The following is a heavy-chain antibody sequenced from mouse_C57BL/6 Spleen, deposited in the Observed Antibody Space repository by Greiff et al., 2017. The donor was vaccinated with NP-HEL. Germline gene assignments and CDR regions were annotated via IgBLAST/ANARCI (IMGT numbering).Heavy chain of an antibody. J-gene: IGHJ2*01. CDR1: GYTFTSYW. CDR2: IHPNSGST. Sequence: VKLQQPGAELVKPGASVKLSCKASGYTFTSYWMHWVKQRPGQGLEWIGMIHPNSGSTKYNEKFKSKATLTVDKSSSTAYMQLSSLTSEDSAVYYCANYDYYFDYWGQGTTLTVSS. D-gene: IGHD2-4*01. V-gene: IGHV1-64*01. CDR3: ANYDYYFDY.